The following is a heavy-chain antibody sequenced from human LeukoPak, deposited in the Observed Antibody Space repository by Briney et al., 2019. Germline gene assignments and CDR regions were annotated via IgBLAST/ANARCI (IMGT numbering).Heavy chain of an antibody. CDR1: GITLSNYV. J-gene: IGHJ4*02. Sequence: GGSLRLSCAVSGITLSNYVMSWVRQAPGKGLEWVAGISDSGGRTNYADSVKGRFTISRENSKNTLYLQMNSLRVEDTAVYFCAKRGVVIRVILVGFHKEAYYFDSWGQGALVTVSS. V-gene: IGHV3-23*01. CDR2: ISDSGGRT. D-gene: IGHD3-10*01. CDR3: AKRGVVIRVILVGFHKEAYYFDS.